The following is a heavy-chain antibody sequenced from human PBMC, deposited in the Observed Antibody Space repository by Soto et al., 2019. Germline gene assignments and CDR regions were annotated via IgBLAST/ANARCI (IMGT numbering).Heavy chain of an antibody. CDR2: ISSSSSTI. Sequence: GGSLRLSCAASGFTFSSYSMNWVRQAPGKGLEWVSYISSSSSTIYYADSVKGRFTISRDNAKNSLYLQMNSLRAEDTAVYYCARGNTYDFWSGSAPYYYYMDVWGKGTTVTVSS. CDR1: GFTFSSYS. D-gene: IGHD3-3*01. J-gene: IGHJ6*03. CDR3: ARGNTYDFWSGSAPYYYYMDV. V-gene: IGHV3-48*01.